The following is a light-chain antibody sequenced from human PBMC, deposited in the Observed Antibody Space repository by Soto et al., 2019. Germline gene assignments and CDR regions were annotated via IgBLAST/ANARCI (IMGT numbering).Light chain of an antibody. CDR1: RSNIGTYT. J-gene: IGLJ2*01. Sequence: QSVLTQSPSASGTPGQRVTISCSGSRSNIGTYTVNWYQQLPGTAPTLLIFRNHQRPSGVPDRFSGSKSGTSASLAISGPRSEDEADYYCAAWDDSLRAVVFGGGTQLTVL. V-gene: IGLV1-44*01. CDR2: RNH. CDR3: AAWDDSLRAVV.